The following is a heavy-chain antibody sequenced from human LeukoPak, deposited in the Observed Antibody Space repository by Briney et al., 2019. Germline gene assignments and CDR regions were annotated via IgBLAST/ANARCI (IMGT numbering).Heavy chain of an antibody. V-gene: IGHV3-74*01. J-gene: IGHJ4*02. CDR1: GFTFNTYI. CDR2: IDTDGKST. D-gene: IGHD5-24*01. Sequence: GGSLRLSCAASGFTFNTYIMHWVRQTPRKRLVWVSRIDTDGKSTTYADSVKGRFTISRENAKNTLYLQMNSLRAEDTAVYYCVRDKDGYNFWGQGTLVSVSS. CDR3: VRDKDGYNF.